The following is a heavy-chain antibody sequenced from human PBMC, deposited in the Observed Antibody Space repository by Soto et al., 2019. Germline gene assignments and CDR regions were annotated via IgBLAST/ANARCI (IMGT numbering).Heavy chain of an antibody. V-gene: IGHV4-59*08. CDR3: ARHYIAAAGTSPNNWFDP. D-gene: IGHD6-13*01. CDR1: GGSISSYY. CDR2: IYYSGST. J-gene: IGHJ5*02. Sequence: SETLSLTCTVSGGSISSYYWSWIRQPPGKGLEWIGYIYYSGSTNYNPSLKSRVTISVDTSKNQFSLKLSSVTAADTAVYYCARHYIAAAGTSPNNWFDPWGQGTLVTVSS.